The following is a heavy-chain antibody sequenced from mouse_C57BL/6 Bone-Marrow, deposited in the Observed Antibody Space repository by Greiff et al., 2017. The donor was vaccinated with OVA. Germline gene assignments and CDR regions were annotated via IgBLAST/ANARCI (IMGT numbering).Heavy chain of an antibody. J-gene: IGHJ2*01. CDR3: ARHSPGYYGKGGGLDY. V-gene: IGHV5-6*01. CDR1: GFTFSSYG. CDR2: ISSGGSYT. D-gene: IGHD2-1*01. Sequence: EVKLQESGGDLVKPGGSLKLSCAASGFTFSSYGMSWVRQTPDKRLEWVATISSGGSYTYYPDSVKGRFTISRDNAKNTLYLQMSSLKSEDTAMYYCARHSPGYYGKGGGLDYWGQGTTLTVSS.